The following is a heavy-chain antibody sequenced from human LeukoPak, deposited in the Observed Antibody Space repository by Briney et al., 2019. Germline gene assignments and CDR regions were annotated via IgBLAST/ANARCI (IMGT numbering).Heavy chain of an antibody. CDR3: ARDLDYGADY. D-gene: IGHD3-16*01. J-gene: IGHJ4*02. Sequence: GGSLRLSCAASGFTFDDYGMSWVRQAPGKGLEWVSGINWNGGSTGYVDSVKGRFTISRDNAKNSPHLQMNSLRGEDTALYHCARDLDYGADYWGQGTLVTVSS. CDR2: INWNGGST. V-gene: IGHV3-20*01. CDR1: GFTFDDYG.